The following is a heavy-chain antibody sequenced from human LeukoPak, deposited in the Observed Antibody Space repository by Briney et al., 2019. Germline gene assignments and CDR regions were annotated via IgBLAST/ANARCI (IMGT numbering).Heavy chain of an antibody. D-gene: IGHD6-19*01. CDR3: ARHVSGWYYFDY. Sequence: SETLSFTCTVSGGSISSYYWSWIRQPPGKGLEWIGYIYYSGSTNYNPSLKSRVTISVDTSKNQFSLKLSSVTAADTAVYYCARHVSGWYYFDYWGQGTLVTVSS. J-gene: IGHJ4*02. CDR1: GGSISSYY. V-gene: IGHV4-59*08. CDR2: IYYSGST.